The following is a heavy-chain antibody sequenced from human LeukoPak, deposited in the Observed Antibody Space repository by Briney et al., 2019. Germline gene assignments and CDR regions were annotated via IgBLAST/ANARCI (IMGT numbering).Heavy chain of an antibody. CDR3: ARAGAYRGGDCYPD. J-gene: IGHJ4*02. D-gene: IGHD2-21*02. V-gene: IGHV1-2*02. CDR2: INPNSGGT. Sequence: ASVKVSCKASGYTFTGYYMHWVRQAPGQGLEWMGWINPNSGGTNYAQKFQGRVTMTRDTSISTAYMELSRLRSDDTAVYYCARAGAYRGGDCYPDWGQGTLVTVSS. CDR1: GYTFTGYY.